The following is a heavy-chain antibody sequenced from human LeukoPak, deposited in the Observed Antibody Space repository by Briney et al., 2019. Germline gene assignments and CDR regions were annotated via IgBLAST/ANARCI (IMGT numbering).Heavy chain of an antibody. CDR2: ISSSSSYI. J-gene: IGHJ4*02. V-gene: IGHV3-21*01. Sequence: PGGSLRLSCAASGFTFSSYSMNWVRQAPGKGLEWVSSISSSSSYIYYADSVKGRFTISRDNAKNSLYLQMNSLRAEDTAVYYCARGIVAVANRNYFDYWGQGTLVTVSS. D-gene: IGHD6-19*01. CDR3: ARGIVAVANRNYFDY. CDR1: GFTFSSYS.